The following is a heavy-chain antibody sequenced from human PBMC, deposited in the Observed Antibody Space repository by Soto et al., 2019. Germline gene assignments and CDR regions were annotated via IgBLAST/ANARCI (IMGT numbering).Heavy chain of an antibody. D-gene: IGHD3-3*01. CDR2: ISGSGGST. Sequence: GGSLRLSCAASGFTFSSYAMSWVRQAPGKGLEWVSAISGSGGSTYYADSVKGRFTISRDNSKNTLYLQVNSLRAEDTAVYYCAKVLVRFLEWPISDSPDYWGQGTLVTVSS. V-gene: IGHV3-23*01. J-gene: IGHJ4*02. CDR1: GFTFSSYA. CDR3: AKVLVRFLEWPISDSPDY.